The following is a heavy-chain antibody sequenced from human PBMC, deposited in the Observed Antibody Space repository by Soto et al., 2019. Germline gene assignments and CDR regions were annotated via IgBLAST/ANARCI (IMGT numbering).Heavy chain of an antibody. D-gene: IGHD6-19*01. CDR2: VYYTGST. J-gene: IGHJ4*02. CDR3: ARSVAVPGAHIDY. CDR1: GGSISGSY. V-gene: IGHV4-59*01. Sequence: SETLSLTCSVSGGSISGSYWSWIRQSPGKGLEWLGYVYYTGSTNYSPSLRSRVSISVDTSKNEFSLRLSSMTAADTAVYFCARSVAVPGAHIDYWGQGTQVTVSS.